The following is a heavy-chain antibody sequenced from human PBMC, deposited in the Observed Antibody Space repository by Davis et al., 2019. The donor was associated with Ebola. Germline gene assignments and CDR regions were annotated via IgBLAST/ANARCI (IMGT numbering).Heavy chain of an antibody. D-gene: IGHD3-3*01. CDR3: AKDRYPGGVITSDH. J-gene: IGHJ4*02. Sequence: GESLKISCVVSGFTLSNYWMSWVRQAPGKGLEWVASINQEGSQKYYVDSVKGRFTISRDDAMKSQYLQMNSLRGEDTAVYYCAKDRYPGGVITSDHWGQGTLVTVSS. CDR2: INQEGSQK. CDR1: GFTLSNYW. V-gene: IGHV3-7*01.